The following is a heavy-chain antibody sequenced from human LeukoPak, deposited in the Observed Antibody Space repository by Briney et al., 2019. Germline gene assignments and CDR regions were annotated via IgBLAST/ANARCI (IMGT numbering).Heavy chain of an antibody. CDR2: ISWNSGSI. CDR1: GFIFGDFA. CDR3: AARRGAAAGTDYFDD. V-gene: IGHV3-9*01. D-gene: IGHD6-13*01. J-gene: IGHJ4*02. Sequence: GGSLRLSCGAFGFIFGDFAIHWVRQAPGKGLEWVAGISWNSGSIGYADSVRGRFTISRDNAKNSVYLQMDSLTVEDTALYYCAARRGAAAGTDYFDDWGQGTLVTVSS.